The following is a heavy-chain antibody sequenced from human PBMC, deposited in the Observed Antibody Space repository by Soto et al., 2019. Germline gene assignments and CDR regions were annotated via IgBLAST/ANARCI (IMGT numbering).Heavy chain of an antibody. CDR3: AKGLDIVVVVAATRRTFDY. CDR1: GFTFSSYA. Sequence: EVQLLESGGGLVQPGGSLRLSCAASGFTFSSYAMSWVRQAPGKGLEWVSAISGSGGSTYYADSVKGRFTISRDNSKNTLYLQVSSLRAEDTAVYYCAKGLDIVVVVAATRRTFDYWGQGTLVTVSS. D-gene: IGHD2-15*01. CDR2: ISGSGGST. J-gene: IGHJ4*02. V-gene: IGHV3-23*01.